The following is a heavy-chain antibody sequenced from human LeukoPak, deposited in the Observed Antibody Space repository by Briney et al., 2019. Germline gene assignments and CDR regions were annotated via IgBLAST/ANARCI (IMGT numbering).Heavy chain of an antibody. D-gene: IGHD3-10*01. J-gene: IGHJ4*02. CDR3: ARGTILRFGELLFDY. Sequence: QSGGSLRLSCAASGFTFSSYAMHWVRRAPGKGLEWVAVISYDGSNKYYADSVKGRFTISRDNAKNSLYLQMNSLRAEDTAVYYCARGTILRFGELLFDYWGQGTLVTVSS. CDR1: GFTFSSYA. V-gene: IGHV3-30-3*01. CDR2: ISYDGSNK.